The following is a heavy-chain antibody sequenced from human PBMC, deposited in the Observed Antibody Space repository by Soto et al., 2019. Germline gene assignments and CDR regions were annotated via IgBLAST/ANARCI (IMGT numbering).Heavy chain of an antibody. CDR3: ARASDYGGNSGTIDY. V-gene: IGHV4-59*01. CDR2: IYYSGST. D-gene: IGHD4-17*01. CDR1: GGSISSYY. Sequence: PSETLSLTCTVSGGSISSYYWSWIRQPPGKGLEWIGYIYYSGSTNYNPSLKSRVTISVDTSKNQFSLKLSSVTAADTAVYYCARASDYGGNSGTIDYWGQGTLVTVS. J-gene: IGHJ4*02.